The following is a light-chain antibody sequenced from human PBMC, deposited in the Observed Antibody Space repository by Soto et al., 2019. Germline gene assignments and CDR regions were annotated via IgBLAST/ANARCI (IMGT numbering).Light chain of an antibody. CDR1: QSVGYR. CDR3: QQYNNGPPFT. Sequence: EIVMTQSPATLSVSPGERATLSCRASQSVGYRLAWYQQKPGQAPRLLIYDASTRATGFPARFSGSGSGTEFPLTISSLQSEDFAVYYCQQYNNGPPFTFGPGTKVDIK. J-gene: IGKJ3*01. CDR2: DAS. V-gene: IGKV3-15*01.